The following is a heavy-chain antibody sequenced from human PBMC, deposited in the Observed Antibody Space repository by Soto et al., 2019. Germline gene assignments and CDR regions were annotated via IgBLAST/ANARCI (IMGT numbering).Heavy chain of an antibody. CDR1: GGTFSSYA. D-gene: IGHD2-15*01. Sequence: SEKVSCKASGGTFSSYAISWVRQAPGQGLEWMGGIIPIFGTANYAQKFQGRVTITADESTSTAYMELSSLRSEDTAVYYCARDNEYCSGGSCYDYWGQGTLVTVSS. CDR3: ARDNEYCSGGSCYDY. CDR2: IIPIFGTA. V-gene: IGHV1-69*13. J-gene: IGHJ4*02.